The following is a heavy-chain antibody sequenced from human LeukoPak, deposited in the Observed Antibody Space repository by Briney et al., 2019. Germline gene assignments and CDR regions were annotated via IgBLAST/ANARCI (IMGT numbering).Heavy chain of an antibody. CDR3: ASSRVGDVFDV. CDR2: IFYSGST. J-gene: IGHJ3*01. V-gene: IGHV4-39*02. CDR1: GCSFSSSKFY. Sequence: KPSETLSLTCTVSGCSFSSSKFYWGWIPPSPGKGLECIGSIFYSGSTFYNPSLRSRATISVDTSKNYFSLKLTSATAADTAVYYCASSRVGDVFDVWGQGTMVPISS. D-gene: IGHD1-26*01.